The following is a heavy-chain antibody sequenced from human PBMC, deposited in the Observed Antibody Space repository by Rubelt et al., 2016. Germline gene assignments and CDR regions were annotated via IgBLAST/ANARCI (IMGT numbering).Heavy chain of an antibody. CDR2: INAGNGNT. J-gene: IGHJ5*02. D-gene: IGHD1-26*01. V-gene: IGHV1-3*01. CDR3: ARGSGSYYFESFLDP. CDR1: GYTFTSYY. Sequence: QVQLVQPGAEVKKPGASVKVSCKASGYTFTSYYMHWVRQAPGQGLEWMGWINAGNGNTTYSQKFQGRVTITRDTSASTAYMELSSLRTEDTAVYDCARGSGSYYFESFLDPWGQGTLVTVSS.